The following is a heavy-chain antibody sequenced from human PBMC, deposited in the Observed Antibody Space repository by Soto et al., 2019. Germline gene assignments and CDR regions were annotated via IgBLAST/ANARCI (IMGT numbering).Heavy chain of an antibody. CDR1: GFTFSNYA. J-gene: IGHJ6*02. V-gene: IGHV3-30*18. CDR2: ISYDGINK. D-gene: IGHD3-22*01. CDR3: AKESGYYSSYYYGMDV. Sequence: SLRLSCAAAGFTFSNYAMHWVRQAPGKGLEWVAVISYDGINKYSADSVKGRFTISRDNSKNTLYLQMNSLRAEDTAVYYCAKESGYYSSYYYGMDVRGQGTTVTVSS.